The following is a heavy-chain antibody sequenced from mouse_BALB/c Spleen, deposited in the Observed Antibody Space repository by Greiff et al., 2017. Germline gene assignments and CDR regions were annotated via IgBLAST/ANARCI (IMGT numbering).Heavy chain of an antibody. V-gene: IGHV5-6-5*01. Sequence: EVQLVESGGGLVKPGGSLKLSCAASGFTFSSYAMSWVRQTPEKRLEWVASISSGGSTYYPDSVKGRFTISRDNARNILYLQMSSLRSEDTAMYYCARGLYDYDAMDYWGQGTSVTVSS. CDR3: ARGLYDYDAMDY. CDR1: GFTFSSYA. J-gene: IGHJ4*01. CDR2: ISSGGST. D-gene: IGHD2-3*01.